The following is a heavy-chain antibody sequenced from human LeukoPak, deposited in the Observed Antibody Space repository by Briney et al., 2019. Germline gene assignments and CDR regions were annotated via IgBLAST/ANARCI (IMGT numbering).Heavy chain of an antibody. J-gene: IGHJ5*01. Sequence: SETLSLTCSVSGVSLGGTTYYWGWIRQSPEKGLEWIGSVSSGGSSSYSPSLKSRVSVSGDTSRNQFSLRLTSVTAADTAVYYCARSDHSHFVNWFDSWGQGIWLIVSS. CDR1: GVSLGGTTYY. D-gene: IGHD1-26*01. CDR2: VSSGGSS. V-gene: IGHV4-39*01. CDR3: ARSDHSHFVNWFDS.